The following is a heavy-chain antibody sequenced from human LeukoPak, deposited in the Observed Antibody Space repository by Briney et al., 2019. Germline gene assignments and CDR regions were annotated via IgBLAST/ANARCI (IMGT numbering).Heavy chain of an antibody. CDR1: GFTFSSYW. CDR3: ARGSRGSWFDP. J-gene: IGHJ5*02. V-gene: IGHV3-74*01. CDR2: INSDGSST. D-gene: IGHD6-13*01. Sequence: PGGFLRLSCAASGFTFSSYWMHWVRQAPGKGLVWVSRINSDGSSTSYADSVKGRFTISRDNAKNTLYLQMNSLRAEDTAVYYCARGSRGSWFDPWGQGTLVTVSS.